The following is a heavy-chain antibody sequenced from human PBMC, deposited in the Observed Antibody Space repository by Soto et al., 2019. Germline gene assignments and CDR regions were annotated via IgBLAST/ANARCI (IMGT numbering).Heavy chain of an antibody. Sequence: GGSLRLSCAASGFIFSNYGMHWVRQAPGKGLEWVAVMWYDGSHESYADSVKGRFTISRDNSKNTLFLQMNSLRAEDTAVYYCARDRYSYDSRAYQGVDWYFDLWGRGTLVTVSS. CDR1: GFIFSNYG. D-gene: IGHD3-22*01. J-gene: IGHJ2*01. V-gene: IGHV3-33*01. CDR3: ARDRYSYDSRAYQGVDWYFDL. CDR2: MWYDGSHE.